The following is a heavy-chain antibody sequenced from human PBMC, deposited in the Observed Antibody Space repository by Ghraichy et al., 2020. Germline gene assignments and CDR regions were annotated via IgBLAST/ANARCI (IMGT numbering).Heavy chain of an antibody. J-gene: IGHJ6*03. CDR3: TTVRYSYGSMPYYYYYYYMDV. CDR2: IKSKTDGGTT. V-gene: IGHV3-15*07. Sequence: GGSLRLSCAASGFTFSNAWMNWVRQAPGKGLEWVGRIKSKTDGGTTDYAAPVKGRFTISRDDSKNTLYLQMNSLKTEDTAVYYCTTVRYSYGSMPYYYYYYYMDVWGKGTTVTVSS. D-gene: IGHD5-18*01. CDR1: GFTFSNAW.